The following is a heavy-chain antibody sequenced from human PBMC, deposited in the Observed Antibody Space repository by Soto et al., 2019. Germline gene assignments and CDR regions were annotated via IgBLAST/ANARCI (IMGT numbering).Heavy chain of an antibody. J-gene: IGHJ6*02. CDR1: GYSFASYW. CDR3: ARTRSFTLGFYYDGMDV. V-gene: IGHV5-51*01. CDR2: IYPGDSDT. D-gene: IGHD6-6*01. Sequence: GESLKISCQGSGYSFASYWIGWVRQMPGKDLEWMGIIYPGDSDTRYSPSFQGQVTSSADKSLRTADLQWTSLKASDTALYYCARTRSFTLGFYYDGMDVWGQGTTVTVSS.